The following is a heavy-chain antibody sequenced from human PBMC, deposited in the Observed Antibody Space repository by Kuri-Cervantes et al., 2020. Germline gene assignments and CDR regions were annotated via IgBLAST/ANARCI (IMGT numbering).Heavy chain of an antibody. Sequence: SVKVSCKASGGTFSSYAISWVRQAPGQGLEWMGGIIPIFGIANYAQKFQGRVTITADESTSTAYMELSSLRSEDTAVYYCARVVLRYFDWWGGFDPWGQGTLVTVSS. CDR1: GGTFSSYA. CDR2: IIPIFGIA. V-gene: IGHV1-69*13. J-gene: IGHJ5*02. CDR3: ARVVLRYFDWWGGFDP. D-gene: IGHD3-9*01.